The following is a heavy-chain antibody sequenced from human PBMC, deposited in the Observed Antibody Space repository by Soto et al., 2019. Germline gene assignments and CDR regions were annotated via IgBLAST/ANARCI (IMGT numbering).Heavy chain of an antibody. D-gene: IGHD4-17*01. CDR2: IYYTGRT. CDR1: GSSIRSSNW. V-gene: IGHV4-28*01. J-gene: IGHJ6*02. CDR3: ARTFDYGYYYGLDV. Sequence: SETLSLTCAVSGSSIRSSNWWGWIRQPPGKGLEWIGYIYYTGRTYYNPSLTSRVTMSVDTSKSQFSLRLSSVTAVDTAVYHCARTFDYGYYYGLDVWGQGTTVTVSS.